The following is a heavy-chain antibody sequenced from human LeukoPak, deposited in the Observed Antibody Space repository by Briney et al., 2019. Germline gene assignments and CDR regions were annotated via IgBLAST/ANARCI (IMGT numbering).Heavy chain of an antibody. CDR2: ISGSGGST. Sequence: PGGSLRLSCAASGFTFSSYSMNWVRQAPGKGLEWVSAISGSGGSTYYADSVKGRFTISRDNSKNTLYLQMNSLRAEDTAVYYCAKSGCSSTSCFFDYWGQGTLVTVSS. D-gene: IGHD2-2*01. CDR3: AKSGCSSTSCFFDY. J-gene: IGHJ4*02. V-gene: IGHV3-23*01. CDR1: GFTFSSYS.